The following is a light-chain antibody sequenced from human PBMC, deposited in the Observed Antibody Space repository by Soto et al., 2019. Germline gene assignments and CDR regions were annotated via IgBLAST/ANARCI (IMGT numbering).Light chain of an antibody. J-gene: IGKJ1*01. CDR3: QQYQNSPRT. CDR2: DTS. V-gene: IGKV3-20*01. Sequence: ETVLTQSPGTLSLSPVERATVSCSASQSVGGSSLAWYQQRPGQAPRLLIYDTSKRATGIPDRFSGSGSGTDFTLTISRLEPEDFAVYYCQQYQNSPRTFGQGTKVDIK. CDR1: QSVGGSS.